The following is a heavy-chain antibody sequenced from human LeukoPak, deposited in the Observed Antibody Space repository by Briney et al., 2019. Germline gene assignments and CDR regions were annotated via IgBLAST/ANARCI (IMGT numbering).Heavy chain of an antibody. J-gene: IGHJ4*02. D-gene: IGHD3-3*02. Sequence: GGSLSLSCAASGFTFSSYWMTWVRQTPGKGLEWVANIKRDGSEKSYVDSVRGRFTISRDNAKNSLYLQMDSLRAEDTAVYYCARYISTGDWGQGTLVTVSS. V-gene: IGHV3-7*01. CDR3: ARYISTGD. CDR1: GFTFSSYW. CDR2: IKRDGSEK.